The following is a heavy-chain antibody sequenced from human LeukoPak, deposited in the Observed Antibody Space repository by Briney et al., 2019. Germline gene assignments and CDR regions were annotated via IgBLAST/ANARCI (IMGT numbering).Heavy chain of an antibody. Sequence: GGSLRLSCAASGFTFSSYSMNWVRQAPGKGLEWVSYISSSSSTIYYADSVKGRFTISRDNAKNSLYLQMNSLRAEDTAVYYCARVPYCSSTSCLPGRYYYMDVWGKGTTVTVSS. CDR1: GFTFSSYS. D-gene: IGHD2-2*01. J-gene: IGHJ6*03. CDR3: ARVPYCSSTSCLPGRYYYMDV. V-gene: IGHV3-48*01. CDR2: ISSSSSTI.